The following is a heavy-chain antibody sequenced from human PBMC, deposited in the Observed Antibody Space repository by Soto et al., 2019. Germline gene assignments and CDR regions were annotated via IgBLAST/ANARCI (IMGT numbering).Heavy chain of an antibody. CDR1: GVTLDDYA. V-gene: IGHV3-9*01. Sequence: PGGCLRLSCAASGVTLDDYAMHWVRQAPGKGLEWVSGISWNSETIDYADSVKGRFTISRDNAKNSLYLQMNSLRVEDTDVYYCARAFSAGVDYWGQGALVTVSS. J-gene: IGHJ4*02. CDR2: ISWNSETI. CDR3: ARAFSAGVDY. D-gene: IGHD3-10*01.